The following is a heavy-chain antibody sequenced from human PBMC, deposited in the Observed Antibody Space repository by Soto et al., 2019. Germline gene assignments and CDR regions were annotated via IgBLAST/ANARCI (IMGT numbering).Heavy chain of an antibody. V-gene: IGHV4-4*02. Sequence: QVQLQESGPGLVRPSGTLFLTCAVSGASISNTGNWWSWVRQPPGKGLEWIGEIYHSGSTNYNPSLKSRVTMSVDKSKNQFSLKLSSVTAADTAMYYCVRMVGATLVDFWGQGTLVTVSS. J-gene: IGHJ4*02. CDR3: VRMVGATLVDF. D-gene: IGHD1-26*01. CDR2: IYHSGST. CDR1: GASISNTGNW.